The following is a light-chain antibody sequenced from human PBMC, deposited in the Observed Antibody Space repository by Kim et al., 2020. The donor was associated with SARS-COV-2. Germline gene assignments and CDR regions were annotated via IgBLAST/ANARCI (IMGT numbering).Light chain of an antibody. Sequence: EIVLTQSPATLSLSPGEGATLSCGASQSVSSTFLAWYQQKPGLAPRLLIYDVSNRATGIPDRFSGSGSGSDFTLTISRLEPEDFAVYYCQQYSSSPGTFGQGTKGNIK. CDR1: QSVSSTF. V-gene: IGKV3D-20*01. CDR3: QQYSSSPGT. CDR2: DVS. J-gene: IGKJ1*01.